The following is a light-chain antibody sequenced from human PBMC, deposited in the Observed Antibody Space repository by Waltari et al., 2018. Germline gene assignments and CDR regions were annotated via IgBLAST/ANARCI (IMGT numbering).Light chain of an antibody. CDR2: AAS. CDR1: QSISSF. J-gene: IGKJ4*01. V-gene: IGKV1-39*01. Sequence: DIQMTQSPSSLSASIGDRVTITCRASQSISSFLNWYQQTPGKAAKLLSYAASGLHRGGPSRCSGSGSGTDVRLTISGLQPEDFATYFCQQRYRTPPSVGAGTKVESK. CDR3: QQRYRTPPS.